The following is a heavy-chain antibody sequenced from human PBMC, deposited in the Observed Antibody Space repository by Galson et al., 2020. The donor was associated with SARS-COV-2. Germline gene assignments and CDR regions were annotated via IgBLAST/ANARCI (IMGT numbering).Heavy chain of an antibody. Sequence: SETLSLTCTVSGGSISSSSYYWGWIRQPPGKGLEWIGSIYYSGSTYYNPSLKSRVTISVDTSKNQFSLKLSSVTAADTAVYYCAISRLFYDFWSGYYQGPFDYWGQGTLVTVSS. CDR3: AISRLFYDFWSGYYQGPFDY. V-gene: IGHV4-39*07. J-gene: IGHJ4*02. CDR2: IYYSGST. CDR1: GGSISSSSYY. D-gene: IGHD3-3*01.